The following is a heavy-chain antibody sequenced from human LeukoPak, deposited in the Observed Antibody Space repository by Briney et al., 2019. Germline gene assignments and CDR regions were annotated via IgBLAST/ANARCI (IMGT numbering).Heavy chain of an antibody. J-gene: IGHJ6*03. V-gene: IGHV1-2*02. CDR3: ARDVDTAMADYMDV. CDR2: INPNSGGT. Sequence: ASVKVSCKASGYTFTSYYMHWVRQAPGQGLEWMGWINPNSGGTNYAQKFQGRVTMTRDTSISTAYMELSRLRSDDTAVYYCARDVDTAMADYMDVWGKGTTVTVSS. CDR1: GYTFTSYY. D-gene: IGHD5-18*01.